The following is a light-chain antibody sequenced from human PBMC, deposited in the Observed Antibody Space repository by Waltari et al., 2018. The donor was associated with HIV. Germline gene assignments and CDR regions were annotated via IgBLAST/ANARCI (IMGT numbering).Light chain of an antibody. CDR3: HQSKSLPGT. J-gene: IGKJ1*01. Sequence: EIVLTQSPDFQSVTPKESVTITCRTSQSIGDNLHWSQLKPGQSPQLLIKYASQSFSGVPSRFSGSGSGTVFTLTINGLEAEDAATYYCHQSKSLPGTFGQGTKVEIK. CDR1: QSIGDN. V-gene: IGKV6-21*01. CDR2: YAS.